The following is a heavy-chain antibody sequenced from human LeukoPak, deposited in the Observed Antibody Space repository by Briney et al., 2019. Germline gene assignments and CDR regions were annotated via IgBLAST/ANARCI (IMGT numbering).Heavy chain of an antibody. CDR1: GFTFSNYW. J-gene: IGHJ4*02. CDR3: AKDRAIFGVVYFDY. V-gene: IGHV3-30*02. D-gene: IGHD3-3*01. Sequence: PGGSLRLSCAASGFTFSNYWMSWVRQAPGKGLEWVAVIWYDGSKTYYTDPVKGRFTISRDNSKNTLYLQMNSLRAEDTAVYYCAKDRAIFGVVYFDYWGQGTLVTVSS. CDR2: IWYDGSKT.